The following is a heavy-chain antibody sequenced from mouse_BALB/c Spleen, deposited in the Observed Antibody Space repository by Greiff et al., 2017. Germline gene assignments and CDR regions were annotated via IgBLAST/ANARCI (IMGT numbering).Heavy chain of an antibody. Sequence: QVQLKESGPGLVAPSQSLSITCTVSGFSLTSYDISWIRQPPGKGLEWLGVIWTGGGTNYNSAFMSRLSISKDNSKSQVFLKMNSLQTDDTAIYYCVRAGLRQDYFDYWGQGTTLTVSA. V-gene: IGHV2-9-2*01. D-gene: IGHD2-2*01. CDR3: VRAGLRQDYFDY. CDR2: IWTGGGT. J-gene: IGHJ2*01. CDR1: GFSLTSYD.